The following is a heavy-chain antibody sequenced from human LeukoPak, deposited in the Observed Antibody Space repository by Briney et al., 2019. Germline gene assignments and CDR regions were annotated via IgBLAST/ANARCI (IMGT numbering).Heavy chain of an antibody. CDR1: GGSFSGYY. J-gene: IGHJ4*02. V-gene: IGHV4-34*01. Sequence: SETLSLTCAVYGGSFSGYYWSWIRQPPGKGLEWIGEINHSGSTNYNPSLKSRVTISVDTSKNQFSLKLSSVTAADTALYYCAGDILTGYYGVRYWGQGTLVTVSS. CDR2: INHSGST. CDR3: AGDILTGYYGVRY. D-gene: IGHD3-9*01.